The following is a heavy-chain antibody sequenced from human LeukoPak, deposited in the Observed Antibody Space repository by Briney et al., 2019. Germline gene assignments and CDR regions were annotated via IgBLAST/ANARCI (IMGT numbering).Heavy chain of an antibody. J-gene: IGHJ4*02. CDR3: ARDFRSGSYYVD. CDR1: GFTFSNYA. CDR2: ISYVATND. Sequence: GGSLRLSCSASGFTFSNYAMHWVRQAPGKGLEWVAISYVATNDHYADSVRGRFTISRDNSKNTLYLQMNSLRTEDTAVYYCARDFRSGSYYVDWGQGTLVTVSS. D-gene: IGHD1-26*01. V-gene: IGHV3-30-3*01.